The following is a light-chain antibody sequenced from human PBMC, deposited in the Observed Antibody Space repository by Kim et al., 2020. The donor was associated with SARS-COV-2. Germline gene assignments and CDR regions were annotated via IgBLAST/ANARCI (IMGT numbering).Light chain of an antibody. CDR3: QQYNSYPWT. CDR2: KAS. Sequence: DTQMTQSPSTLSASVGDRVTITCRASQSISSWLAWYQKKPGKAPKLLIYKASSLQSGVPSRFSGSGSGTEFTLTVSSLQPDDFATYYCQQYNSYPWTFGQGTKLEI. J-gene: IGKJ1*01. V-gene: IGKV1-5*03. CDR1: QSISSW.